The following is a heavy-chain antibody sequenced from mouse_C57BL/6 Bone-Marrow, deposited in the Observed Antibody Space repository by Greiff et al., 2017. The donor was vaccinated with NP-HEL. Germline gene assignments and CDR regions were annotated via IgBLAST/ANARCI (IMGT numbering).Heavy chain of an antibody. D-gene: IGHD1-1*01. CDR2: ISSGGSYH. CDR3: ARQGYYYGSYYFDY. Sequence: EVKLVESGGDLVKPGGSLKLSCAASGFTFSSYGMSWVRQTPDKRLEWVATISSGGSYHYYPDSVTGRFTISRDNAENTLYLQMSSLRSEDTAMYYCARQGYYYGSYYFDYWGQGTTLTVSS. J-gene: IGHJ2*01. CDR1: GFTFSSYG. V-gene: IGHV5-6*02.